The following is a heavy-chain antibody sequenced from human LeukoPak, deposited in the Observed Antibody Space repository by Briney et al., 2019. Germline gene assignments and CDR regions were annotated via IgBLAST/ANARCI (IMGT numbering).Heavy chain of an antibody. Sequence: ASVKVSCKASGHTFPGYYMHWARQAPRQALVCMGRINSNSGGTNYAQKFQGRVTMTRDTSISTAYMEMSRLRSDDTAVYYCARVGARYYDSSGYYRLDYWGQGTLVTVSS. CDR3: ARVGARYYDSSGYYRLDY. CDR2: INSNSGGT. J-gene: IGHJ4*02. CDR1: GHTFPGYY. V-gene: IGHV1-2*06. D-gene: IGHD3-22*01.